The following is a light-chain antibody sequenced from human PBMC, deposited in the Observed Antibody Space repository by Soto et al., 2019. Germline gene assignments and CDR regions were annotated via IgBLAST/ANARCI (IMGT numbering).Light chain of an antibody. CDR2: AAF. CDR1: ENIRNS. CDR3: QQRASWPPFT. J-gene: IGKJ4*01. Sequence: LLTQFPATLSMSPGESATLSCRASENIRNSLAWYQHKPGQPPRLLIYAAFTRATGSPPRFSGGGSGTAFTITIIGIQPKDFAVSYCQQRASWPPFTFGGGTKVEIK. V-gene: IGKV3-11*01.